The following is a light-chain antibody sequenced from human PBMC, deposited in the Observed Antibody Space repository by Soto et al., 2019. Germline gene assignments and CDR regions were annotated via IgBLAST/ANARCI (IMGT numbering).Light chain of an antibody. CDR1: QSALYSSNNKNY. V-gene: IGKV4-1*01. CDR2: GAS. J-gene: IGKJ4*01. Sequence: DIVMTQSPDSLAVSLGERATINCKSSQSALYSSNNKNYLAWYQQKPGQSPKLLIYGASTRESGVPDRFSGSGSGTDFTLTISSLQAEDVAVYYCQQYYTTPLTFGGGTKVEIK. CDR3: QQYYTTPLT.